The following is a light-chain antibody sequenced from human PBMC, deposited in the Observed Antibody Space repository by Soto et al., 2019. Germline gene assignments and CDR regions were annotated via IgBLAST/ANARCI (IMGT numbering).Light chain of an antibody. V-gene: IGLV1-47*01. CDR3: AAWDDSLSGSSYV. J-gene: IGLJ1*01. CDR2: RNN. CDR1: SSNIGSNY. Sequence: QSVLTQPPSASGTPGQRVTISCSGSSSNIGSNYVYWYQQLPGTAPKLLICRNNQRPSGVPDRFSGSKSGTSASLAISGLRSEDEADYYCAAWDDSLSGSSYVFGTGTQLTVL.